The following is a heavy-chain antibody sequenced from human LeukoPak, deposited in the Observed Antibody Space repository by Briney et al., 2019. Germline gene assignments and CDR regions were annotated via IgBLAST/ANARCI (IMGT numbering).Heavy chain of an antibody. CDR2: ISGSGGST. Sequence: GGSLRLSCAASGFTFSSYWMSWVRQAPGKGLEWVSAISGSGGSTYYADPVKGRFTISRDNSKNTLYLQMNSLRAEDTAVYYCAKGPSYIWFGESHALDIWGQGTMVTVSS. CDR3: AKGPSYIWFGESHALDI. J-gene: IGHJ3*02. CDR1: GFTFSSYW. D-gene: IGHD3-10*01. V-gene: IGHV3-23*01.